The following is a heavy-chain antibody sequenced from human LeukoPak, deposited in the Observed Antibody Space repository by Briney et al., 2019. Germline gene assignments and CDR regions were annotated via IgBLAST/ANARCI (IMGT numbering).Heavy chain of an antibody. CDR2: INPSGGST. J-gene: IGHJ6*02. CDR3: ARDCSGGSCYPRGYYYYGMDV. Sequence: VASVKVSCKASGYSSTSYYMHWVRQAPGQGLEWMGIINPSGGSTSYAQKFQGRVTMTRDTSTSTVYMELSSLRSEDTAVYYCARDCSGGSCYPRGYYYYGMDVWGQGTTVTVSS. D-gene: IGHD2-15*01. V-gene: IGHV1-46*01. CDR1: GYSSTSYY.